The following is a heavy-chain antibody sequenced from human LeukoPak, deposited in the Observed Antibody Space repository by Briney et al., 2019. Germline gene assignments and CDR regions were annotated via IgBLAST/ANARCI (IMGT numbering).Heavy chain of an antibody. CDR2: IYPGDSDT. CDR3: ARGGWFDAFDI. Sequence: GESLEISCKGSGYSFTSYWIGWVRQQPGKGLEGMGIIYPGDSDTRYSPSFQGQVTISADKSISTAYLQWSSLKASDPAMYYCARGGWFDAFDIWGQGTMVTVSS. CDR1: GYSFTSYW. J-gene: IGHJ3*02. V-gene: IGHV5-51*01. D-gene: IGHD2-15*01.